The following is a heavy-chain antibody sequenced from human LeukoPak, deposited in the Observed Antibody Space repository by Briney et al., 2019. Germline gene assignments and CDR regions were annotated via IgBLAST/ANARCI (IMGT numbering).Heavy chain of an antibody. D-gene: IGHD4/OR15-4a*01. CDR3: AKESGALGAPLYDY. CDR1: GFIFRNYA. Sequence: GGSLRLSCGASGFIFRNYAMSWVRQAPGEGLEWVSGIRGNGGGRDYADSVKGRFTISRDNSKNMLYLQMNSLRAEDTAVYYCAKESGALGAPLYDYWGRGILVTASS. V-gene: IGHV3-23*01. CDR2: IRGNGGGR. J-gene: IGHJ4*02.